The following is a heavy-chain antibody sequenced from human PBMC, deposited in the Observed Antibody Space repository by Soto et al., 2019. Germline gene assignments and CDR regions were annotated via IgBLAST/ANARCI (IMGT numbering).Heavy chain of an antibody. CDR3: AEGTSGWYFGDY. J-gene: IGHJ4*02. D-gene: IGHD6-19*01. CDR2: IFSNDEK. Sequence: SGPTLVNPTETLTLTCTVSGFSLSNARMGVSWIRQPPGKALEWLAHIFSNDEKSYSTSLKSRLTISKDTSKSQVVLTMTNMDPVDTATYYCAEGTSGWYFGDYWGQGTPVTVSS. V-gene: IGHV2-26*01. CDR1: GFSLSNARMG.